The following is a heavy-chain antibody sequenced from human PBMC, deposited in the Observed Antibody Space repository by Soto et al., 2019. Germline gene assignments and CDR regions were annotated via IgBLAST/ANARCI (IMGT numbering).Heavy chain of an antibody. Sequence: GGSLRLSCAASTLSFNTYGVTWVRQAPGKGLEWVSTVTVTGGSTYYADSVKGRFTISRDRSNYTVSLLLNSLRVEDTAIYYCARQRSPEGWFDPWGQGTLVTVPQ. J-gene: IGHJ5*02. CDR3: ARQRSPEGWFDP. D-gene: IGHD3-10*01. V-gene: IGHV3-23*01. CDR1: TLSFNTYG. CDR2: VTVTGGST.